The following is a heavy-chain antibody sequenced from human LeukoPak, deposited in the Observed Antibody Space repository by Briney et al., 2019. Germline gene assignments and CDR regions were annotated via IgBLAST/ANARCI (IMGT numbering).Heavy chain of an antibody. D-gene: IGHD3-3*01. CDR3: ARGSSLRFLEWLSEYGMDV. V-gene: IGHV1-2*04. Sequence: ASVKVSCKASGYTFTGYYMHWVRQAPGQGLEWMGWINPNSGGTNYAQKFQGWVTMTRDTSISTAYMELSRLRSDDTAVYYCARGSSLRFLEWLSEYGMDVWGQGTTVTVSS. J-gene: IGHJ6*02. CDR1: GYTFTGYY. CDR2: INPNSGGT.